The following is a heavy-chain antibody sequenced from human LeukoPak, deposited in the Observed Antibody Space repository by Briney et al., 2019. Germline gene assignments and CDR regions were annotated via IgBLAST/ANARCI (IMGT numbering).Heavy chain of an antibody. D-gene: IGHD5-18*01. V-gene: IGHV3-30-3*01. CDR3: AREHDTAMEIVHYYYGMDV. Sequence: GSNKYYADSVKGRSTISRDNSKNTLYLQMNSLRAEDTAVYYCAREHDTAMEIVHYYYGMDVWGQGTTVTVSS. J-gene: IGHJ6*02. CDR2: GSNK.